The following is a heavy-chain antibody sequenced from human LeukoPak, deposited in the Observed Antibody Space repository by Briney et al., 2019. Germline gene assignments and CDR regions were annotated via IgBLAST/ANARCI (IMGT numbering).Heavy chain of an antibody. Sequence: PGRSLRLSCAASGFTFGSYAMHWVRQPPGKGLEWIGEINHSGSTNYDPSLKSRVTISVDTSKNQFSLKLSSVTAADTAVYYCARERTRHFDYWGQGTLVTVSS. CDR3: ARERTRHFDY. D-gene: IGHD1-14*01. V-gene: IGHV4-34*01. CDR1: GFTFGSYA. J-gene: IGHJ4*02. CDR2: INHSGST.